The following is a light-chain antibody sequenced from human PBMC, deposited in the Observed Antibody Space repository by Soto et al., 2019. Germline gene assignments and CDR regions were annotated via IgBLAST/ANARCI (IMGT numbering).Light chain of an antibody. V-gene: IGLV2-11*01. J-gene: IGLJ3*02. CDR2: DVS. CDR1: SSDVGGYNY. CDR3: CSYAGSYSWV. Sequence: QSALTQPRSVSGSPRQSVTISCTGTSSDVGGYNYVSWYQQHPGKAPKLMLFDVSKRPSGVPDRFSGSKSGNTASLTISGLQAEDEADYYCCSYAGSYSWVFGGGTKLTVL.